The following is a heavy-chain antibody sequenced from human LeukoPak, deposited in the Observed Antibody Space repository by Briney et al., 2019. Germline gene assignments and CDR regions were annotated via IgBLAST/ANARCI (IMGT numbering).Heavy chain of an antibody. CDR2: ISLRGRT. J-gene: IGHJ5*01. CDR3: ARGVKVLQLFLENRFDS. D-gene: IGHD3-10*01. CDR1: GGSITTTNF. V-gene: IGHV4-4*02. Sequence: PSGTLSLTCGVSGGSITTTNFWSWVRQPPGGGLEWIGEISLRGRTQYNPSLKSRVNISIDESKNHLYLSLASVTAADTAVYYCARGVKVLQLFLENRFDSWGQGTLVTVSS.